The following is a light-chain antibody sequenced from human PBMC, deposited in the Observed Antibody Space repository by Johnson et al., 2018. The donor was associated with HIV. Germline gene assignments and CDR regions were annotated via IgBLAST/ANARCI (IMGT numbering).Light chain of an antibody. CDR2: DNN. CDR1: SSNIGNNY. Sequence: QSVLTQPPSVSAAPGQKVTISCSGSSSNIGNNYVSWYQQLPGTAPKLLIYDNNKRPSGIPDRFSGSKSGTSATLGITGLQTGAEADYYCGTWDSSLSAHYDVGTGTKVTVL. V-gene: IGLV1-51*01. CDR3: GTWDSSLSAHYD. J-gene: IGLJ1*01.